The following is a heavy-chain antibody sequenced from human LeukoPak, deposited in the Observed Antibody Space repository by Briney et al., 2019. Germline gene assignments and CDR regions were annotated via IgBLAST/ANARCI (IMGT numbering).Heavy chain of an antibody. CDR1: GYTFTSYG. J-gene: IGHJ4*02. V-gene: IGHV1-18*01. D-gene: IGHD3-22*01. CDR3: ARGHPGYYDNSGYLPLDY. Sequence: GASVKVSCKASGYTFTSYGISWVRQAPGQGLEWMGWISAYSGNTNYAQKLQGRVTMTADTSTNTAYMELRSLRSDDTAVYYCARGHPGYYDNSGYLPLDYWGQGTLVTASS. CDR2: ISAYSGNT.